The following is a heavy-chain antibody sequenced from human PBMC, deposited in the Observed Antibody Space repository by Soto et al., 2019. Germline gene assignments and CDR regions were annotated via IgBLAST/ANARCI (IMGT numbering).Heavy chain of an antibody. Sequence: PSETLSLTCTVSGGSVSGVDYFWSWIRQSPGKGLGWIGYIYYTGITHLNPSLKSRLTMAVDTSKNEFSLKLTSVSAADTAVYFCAREERKGIISWFDPWGQGTPVTVSS. V-gene: IGHV4-30-4*01. CDR2: IYYTGIT. CDR3: AREERKGIISWFDP. D-gene: IGHD2-21*01. CDR1: GGSVSGVDYF. J-gene: IGHJ5*02.